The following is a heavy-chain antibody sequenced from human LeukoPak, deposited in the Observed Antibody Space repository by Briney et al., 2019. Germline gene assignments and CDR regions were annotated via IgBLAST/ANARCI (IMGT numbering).Heavy chain of an antibody. CDR1: GGTFSSYA. J-gene: IGHJ6*02. Sequence: SVKVSCKASGGTFSSYAISWVRQAPGQGLEWMGGIIPIFGTANYAQKFQGRVTITADESTSTAYMELSSLRSEDTAVYYCARVGGSNYYYYGMDVWGQGTTVTVSS. V-gene: IGHV1-69*13. CDR3: ARVGGSNYYYYGMDV. CDR2: IIPIFGTA. D-gene: IGHD3-10*01.